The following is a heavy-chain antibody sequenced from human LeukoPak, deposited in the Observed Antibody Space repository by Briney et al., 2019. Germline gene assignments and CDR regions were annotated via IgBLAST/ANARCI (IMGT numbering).Heavy chain of an antibody. CDR2: IYSGGST. CDR1: GFTVSSNY. D-gene: IGHD5-18*01. Sequence: GGSLRLSCAASGFTVSSNYMSWVRQVPGKGLEWVSVIYSGGSTYYADSVKGRFTISRDNSKNTLYLQMNSLRAEDTAVYYCARVEDTAMVIDYWGQGTLVTVSS. J-gene: IGHJ4*02. CDR3: ARVEDTAMVIDY. V-gene: IGHV3-66*02.